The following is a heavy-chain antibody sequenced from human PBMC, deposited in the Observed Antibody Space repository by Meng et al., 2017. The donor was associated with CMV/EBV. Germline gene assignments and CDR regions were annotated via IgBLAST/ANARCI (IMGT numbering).Heavy chain of an antibody. Sequence: QAPGKGLVWVSTITGSGAGTYYADSVKGRFTISRDTSRNTLSLQMNSLRADDTAIYYCAKGRGLGASASNYWGQGTLVTVSS. D-gene: IGHD1-26*01. J-gene: IGHJ4*02. CDR3: AKGRGLGASASNY. V-gene: IGHV3-23*01. CDR2: ITGSGAGT.